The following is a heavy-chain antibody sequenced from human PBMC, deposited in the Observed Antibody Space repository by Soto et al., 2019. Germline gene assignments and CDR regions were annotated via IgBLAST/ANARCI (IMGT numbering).Heavy chain of an antibody. Sequence: DSVKGRSTISRDNSKNTLYLQMNSLRAEDTAVYYCARQIMYYGMDVWGQGTTVTVSS. D-gene: IGHD3-16*01. J-gene: IGHJ6*02. V-gene: IGHV3-30*01. CDR3: ARQIMYYGMDV.